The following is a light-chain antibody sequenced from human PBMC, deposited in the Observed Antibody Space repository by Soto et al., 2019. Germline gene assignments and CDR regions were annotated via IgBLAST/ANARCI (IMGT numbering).Light chain of an antibody. CDR2: AAS. CDR3: QQSYNTPLT. V-gene: IGKV1-39*01. J-gene: IGKJ1*01. CDR1: HSISSY. Sequence: EIQVAQSASSLSASVGDRVTITCRASHSISSYLKWYQQKPGKAPKFLIYAASSLQSGVPSRFSGSGSGTDFTLTISSLQHEDFATYYCQQSYNTPLTFGQGTKVDIK.